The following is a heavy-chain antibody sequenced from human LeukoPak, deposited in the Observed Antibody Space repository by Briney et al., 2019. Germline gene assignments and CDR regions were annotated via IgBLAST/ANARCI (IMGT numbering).Heavy chain of an antibody. CDR1: GGSLNSALYY. D-gene: IGHD3-3*01. CDR2: VSHDGIT. V-gene: IGHV4-39*01. CDR3: GRHTVFCSFINCSPFDP. Sequence: SETLSLTCTVSGGSLNSALYYWAWIRQTPGQQLEWIGSVSHDGITKYSPSLGGRVSLSADTSKTAFFMEVHSVTAADSALYYCGRHTVFCSFINCSPFDPWGQGTLVTGSS. J-gene: IGHJ5*02.